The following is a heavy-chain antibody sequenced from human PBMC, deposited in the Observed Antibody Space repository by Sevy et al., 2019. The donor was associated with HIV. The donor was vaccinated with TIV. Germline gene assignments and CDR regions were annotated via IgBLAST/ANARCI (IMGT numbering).Heavy chain of an antibody. V-gene: IGHV3-15*01. J-gene: IGHJ4*02. Sequence: GESLKISCAASGFTFSNAWMSWVRQAPGKGLEWVGRIKSKTDGGTTDYAAPVKGRFTISRDDSKNTLYLQMNSLKTEDTAVYYCTTDFGWYLQYFDYWGQGTLVTVSS. CDR1: GFTFSNAW. CDR3: TTDFGWYLQYFDY. CDR2: IKSKTDGGTT. D-gene: IGHD6-19*01.